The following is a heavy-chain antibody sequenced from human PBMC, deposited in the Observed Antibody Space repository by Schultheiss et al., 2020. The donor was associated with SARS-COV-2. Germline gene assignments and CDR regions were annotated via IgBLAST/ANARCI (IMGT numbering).Heavy chain of an antibody. J-gene: IGHJ6*02. CDR3: ARVIEYSSSYMRFGAYYYYGMDV. Sequence: ASVKVSCKVSGEKRKELSMHWVRQAPGKGLEWMGGFDPEAGETIYAQKFQGRVTMTEDTSTDIAYMEVSSLRSDDTAVYYCARVIEYSSSYMRFGAYYYYGMDVWGQGTTVTVSS. CDR1: GEKRKELS. D-gene: IGHD6-6*01. V-gene: IGHV1-24*01. CDR2: FDPEAGET.